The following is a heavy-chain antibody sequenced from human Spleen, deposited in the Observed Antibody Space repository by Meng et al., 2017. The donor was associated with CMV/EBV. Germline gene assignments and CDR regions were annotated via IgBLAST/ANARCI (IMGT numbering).Heavy chain of an antibody. CDR3: VLKAGYD. Sequence: GGSLRLSCAASGFTFSSYDMNWVRQAPGKGLEWVSFISSSGNYIYYADSVKGRFTVSRDNAKNSLFLRMNSLRVEDTAVYYCVLKAGYDWGQGTLVTVSS. CDR2: ISSSGNYI. D-gene: IGHD3-3*01. CDR1: GFTFSSYD. J-gene: IGHJ4*02. V-gene: IGHV3-21*04.